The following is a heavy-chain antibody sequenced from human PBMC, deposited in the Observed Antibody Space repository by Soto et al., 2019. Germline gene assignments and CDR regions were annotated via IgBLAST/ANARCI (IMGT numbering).Heavy chain of an antibody. J-gene: IGHJ6*02. V-gene: IGHV3-64*01. CDR1: GFTFSSYA. D-gene: IGHD2-21*01. CDR3: ARRIPFVYGMDV. CDR2: ITSNGGNT. Sequence: EVQLVESGGGLVQPGGSLRLSCAASGFTFSSYAMHWVRQAPGKGLEYVSGITSNGGNTDYASSVKVRFTIARDNSKNTLYLPMGSLRAEDMAVYSWARRIPFVYGMDVWGQWTTVTVSS.